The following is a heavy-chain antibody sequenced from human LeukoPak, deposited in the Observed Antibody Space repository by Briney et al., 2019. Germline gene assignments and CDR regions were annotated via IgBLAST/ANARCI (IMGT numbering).Heavy chain of an antibody. CDR3: ARIGLGELSFLPEEAFDI. J-gene: IGHJ3*02. D-gene: IGHD3-16*02. CDR2: IYFRGST. CDR1: GGSISSGSDY. Sequence: SETLSLTCAVSGGSISSGSDYWSWIRQPAGKGLEWIGRIYFRGSTNYNPSLKSRVTISIDTSKNQFSLNVSSVTAADTAVYYCARIGLGELSFLPEEAFDIWGQGTMVTVSS. V-gene: IGHV4-61*02.